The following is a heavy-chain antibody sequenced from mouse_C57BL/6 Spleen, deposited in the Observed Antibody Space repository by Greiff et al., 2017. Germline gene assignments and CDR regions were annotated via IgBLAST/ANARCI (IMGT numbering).Heavy chain of an antibody. CDR1: GFTFSDYY. J-gene: IGHJ1*03. D-gene: IGHD1-1*01. CDR2: INYDGSST. V-gene: IGHV5-16*01. CDR3: ARAITTVVGGYFDV. Sequence: EVMLVESEGGLVQPGSSMKLSCTASGFTFSDYYMAWVRQVPEKGLEWVANINYDGSSTYYLDSLKSRFIISRDNAKNILYLQMSSLKSEDTATYYCARAITTVVGGYFDVWGTGTTVTVSS.